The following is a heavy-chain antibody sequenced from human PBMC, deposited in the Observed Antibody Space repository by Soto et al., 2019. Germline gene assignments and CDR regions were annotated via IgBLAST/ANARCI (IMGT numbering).Heavy chain of an antibody. D-gene: IGHD1-7*01. V-gene: IGHV1-18*01. CDR2: ISTYNGNP. CDR3: ARGRTRARDY. Sequence: QIQLVQSGAEVKKPGASVKVSCKASGYIFTSQGIIWVRQAPGQGLEWMGWISTYNGNPNYAQKLQGRVTMTTNTSTTTAFLELRSLTSDDAAVYSCARGRTRARDYWGQGTPVIVSS. J-gene: IGHJ4*02. CDR1: GYIFTSQG.